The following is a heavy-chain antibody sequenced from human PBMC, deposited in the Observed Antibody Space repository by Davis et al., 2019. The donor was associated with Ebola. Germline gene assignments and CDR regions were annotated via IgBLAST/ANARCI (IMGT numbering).Heavy chain of an antibody. J-gene: IGHJ6*02. Sequence: GSLKISPAVSGFTLSTYSLNRACQAPGKGPEWVSYISSSSSTIYYADSVKGRFTISRDNAKNSQYLQMNSLKDEDTAVYYCAGDGTGTAANPKGPYYCYYGMDVWGQGTTVTVS. CDR3: AGDGTGTAANPKGPYYCYYGMDV. CDR2: ISSSSSTI. V-gene: IGHV3-48*02. CDR1: GFTLSTYS. D-gene: IGHD1-14*01.